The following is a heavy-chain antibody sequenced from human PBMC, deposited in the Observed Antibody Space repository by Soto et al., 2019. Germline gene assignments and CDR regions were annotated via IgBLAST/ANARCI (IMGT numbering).Heavy chain of an antibody. Sequence: ASVKVSCKASGYTFTGYAMHWVRQAPGQRLEWKGWINAGKGNTKYSQKLQGRVTITRDTSASTAYMELSSLRSEDTTVYYCARAGEVAADFDYGGQGTLVTVSP. CDR3: ARAGEVAADFDY. CDR1: GYTFTGYA. D-gene: IGHD6-19*01. CDR2: INAGKGNT. J-gene: IGHJ4*02. V-gene: IGHV1-3*01.